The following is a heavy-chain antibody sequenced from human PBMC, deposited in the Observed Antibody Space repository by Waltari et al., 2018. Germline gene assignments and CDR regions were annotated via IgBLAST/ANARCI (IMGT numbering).Heavy chain of an antibody. CDR1: GYSISSGYY. V-gene: IGHV4-38-2*01. CDR2: IYHSGST. J-gene: IGHJ6*02. CDR3: ARGSGPGYSSGWYPYYYYGMDV. D-gene: IGHD6-19*01. Sequence: QVQLQESGPGLVKPSETLSLTCAVSGYSISSGYYWGWIRQPPGKGLEWIGSIYHSGSTYYNPSLKSGVTISVDTSKNQFSLKRSSVTAADTAVYYCARGSGPGYSSGWYPYYYYGMDVWGQGTTVTVSS.